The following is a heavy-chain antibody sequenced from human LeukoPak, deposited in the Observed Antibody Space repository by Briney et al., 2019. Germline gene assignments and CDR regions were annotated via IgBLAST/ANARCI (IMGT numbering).Heavy chain of an antibody. D-gene: IGHD3-3*01. V-gene: IGHV1-8*03. CDR3: ARVYYDFWSGYSFDY. CDR2: TNPNSGNT. J-gene: IGHJ4*02. Sequence: ASVKVSCKASGYTFTSYDINWVRQATGQGLEWMGWTNPNSGNTGYAQKFQGRVTITRNTSISTAYMELSSLRSEDTAVYYCARVYYDFWSGYSFDYWGQGTLVTVSS. CDR1: GYTFTSYD.